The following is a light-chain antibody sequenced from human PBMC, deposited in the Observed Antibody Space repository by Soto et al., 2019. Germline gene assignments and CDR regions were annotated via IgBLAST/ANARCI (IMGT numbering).Light chain of an antibody. V-gene: IGKV3-15*01. CDR1: QNVTSR. CDR3: QQYDTWWT. Sequence: IVVTQSPATLSVSPGERVTLSCTASQNVTSRIAWYQQKPGQTPRLLIYDASTRAAGIPDRFNGGGSGTEFTLTISSLQSEDFALYFCQQYDTWWTFGQGTRVQI. CDR2: DAS. J-gene: IGKJ1*01.